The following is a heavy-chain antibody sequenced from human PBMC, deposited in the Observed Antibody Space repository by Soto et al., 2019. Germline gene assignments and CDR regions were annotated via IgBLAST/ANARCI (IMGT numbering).Heavy chain of an antibody. D-gene: IGHD1-26*01. CDR2: IYSGGNT. V-gene: IGHV3-53*01. CDR1: GLSVSTNY. CDR3: ARDFPLTEYRYSVSYYYND. J-gene: IGHJ4*02. Sequence: EVQLVESGGGLIQPGGYLRLSCAASGLSVSTNYMSWVRQAPGKGLEWVSVIYSGGNTYYADSVKGRFIISSDIYMNTLFLQMNSLRAEDTAVYYCARDFPLTEYRYSVSYYYNDWRQGTLVTVSS.